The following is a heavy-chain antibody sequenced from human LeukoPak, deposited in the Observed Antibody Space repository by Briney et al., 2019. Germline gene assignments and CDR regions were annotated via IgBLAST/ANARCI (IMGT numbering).Heavy chain of an antibody. CDR1: GGSFSAYN. Sequence: PSETLSLTCAVYGGSFSAYNWTWIRQPPGKGLEWIGEIGHNGSTNYNPSLKGRVTISVDTSKNQFSLSVSSVTAADTAVYYCARQLNYGSGSYSPYYFDYWGQGTLVTVSS. CDR3: ARQLNYGSGSYSPYYFDY. V-gene: IGHV4-34*01. J-gene: IGHJ4*02. CDR2: IGHNGST. D-gene: IGHD3-10*01.